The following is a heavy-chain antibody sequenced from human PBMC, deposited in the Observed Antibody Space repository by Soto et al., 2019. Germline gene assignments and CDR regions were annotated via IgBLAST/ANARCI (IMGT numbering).Heavy chain of an antibody. CDR1: GFSLSTSGVG. D-gene: IGHD3-22*01. V-gene: IGHV2-5*01. CDR3: AHRADSSGYYYYFSGVSGVERLWKYFQH. Sequence: QITLKESGPTLVKPTQTLTLTCTFSGFSLSTSGVGVGWIRQPPGKALEWLALIYWNDDKRYSPSLKSRLTITKDTSKHQVVLTMTNMDPVDTATYYCAHRADSSGYYYYFSGVSGVERLWKYFQHWGQGTLVTVSS. CDR2: IYWNDDK. J-gene: IGHJ1*01.